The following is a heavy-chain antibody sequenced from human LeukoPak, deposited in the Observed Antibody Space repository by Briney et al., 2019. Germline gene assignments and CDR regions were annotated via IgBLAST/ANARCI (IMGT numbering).Heavy chain of an antibody. CDR1: GFSFSHFG. V-gene: IGHV3-30*02. J-gene: IGHJ4*02. D-gene: IGHD2-21*02. CDR2: IRYDGSKK. Sequence: GGSLRLSCAASGFSFSHFGMHWVRQAPGKGLEWVAIIRYDGSKKDYADSVKGRFTISRDNSKKSLYLQMNSLRDEDSAVYYCAKEAHYCGSDRYSSPLDSWGQGVLVTVSS. CDR3: AKEAHYCGSDRYSSPLDS.